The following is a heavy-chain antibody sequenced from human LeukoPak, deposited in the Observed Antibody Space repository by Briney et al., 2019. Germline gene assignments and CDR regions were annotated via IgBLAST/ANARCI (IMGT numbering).Heavy chain of an antibody. J-gene: IGHJ3*02. D-gene: IGHD5-12*01. CDR1: GFTSSSYS. Sequence: PGGSLRLSCAASGFTSSSYSMNWVRQAPGKELEWVSSISRSSSHKYYADSVKGRFTISRDNAKNSLYLQMNSLRADDTAVYYCARVKEASALDIWGQGTMVTVSS. CDR2: ISRSSSHK. V-gene: IGHV3-21*04. CDR3: ARVKEASALDI.